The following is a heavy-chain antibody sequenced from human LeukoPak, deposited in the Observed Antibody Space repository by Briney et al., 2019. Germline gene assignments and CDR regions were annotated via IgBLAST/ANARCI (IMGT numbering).Heavy chain of an antibody. J-gene: IGHJ4*02. D-gene: IGHD3-16*02. Sequence: SETLSLTCTVSGGSISSSSYYWGWIRQPPGKGLEWIGSIYYSGSTNYNPSLKSRVTISVDTSKNQFSLKLSSVTAADTAVYYCARARWGFTFGGVIVDYWGQGTLVTVSS. V-gene: IGHV4-39*07. CDR2: IYYSGST. CDR3: ARARWGFTFGGVIVDY. CDR1: GGSISSSSYY.